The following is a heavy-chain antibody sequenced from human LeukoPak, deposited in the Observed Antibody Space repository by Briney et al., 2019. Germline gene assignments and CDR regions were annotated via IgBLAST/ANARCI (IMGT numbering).Heavy chain of an antibody. CDR2: ISAYNGNT. CDR3: ARVLMVRGVNNWFDP. J-gene: IGHJ5*02. CDR1: GYTFTSYG. Sequence: ASVKVSCKASGYTFTSYGISWVRQAPGQGLEWMGWISAYNGNTNYAQKLQGRVTMTTDTSTSTAYMELRSLRSDDTAVYYCARVLMVRGVNNWFDPWGQGTLVTVFS. D-gene: IGHD3-10*01. V-gene: IGHV1-18*01.